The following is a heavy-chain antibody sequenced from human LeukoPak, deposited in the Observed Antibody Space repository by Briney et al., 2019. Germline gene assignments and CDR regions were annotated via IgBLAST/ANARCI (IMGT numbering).Heavy chain of an antibody. J-gene: IGHJ4*02. D-gene: IGHD5-24*01. V-gene: IGHV3-7*01. CDR1: GFTFSDYY. CDR2: IKQDGSEK. Sequence: GGSLRLSCAASGFTFSDYYMSWIRQAPGKGLEWVANIKQDGSEKYYVDSVKGRFTISRDNAKNSLYLQMNSLRAEDTAVYYCARIWDEDGYNYYFDYWGQGTLVSVSS. CDR3: ARIWDEDGYNYYFDY.